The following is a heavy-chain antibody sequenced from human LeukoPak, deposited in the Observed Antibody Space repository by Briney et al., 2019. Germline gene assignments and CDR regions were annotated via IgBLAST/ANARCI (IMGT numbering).Heavy chain of an antibody. J-gene: IGHJ4*02. CDR1: GFTFSSYA. CDR3: AKDSLLWFGELLHDDY. CDR2: ISGSGGST. V-gene: IGHV3-23*01. Sequence: GGSLRLSCAASGFTFSSYAMSWVRQAPGKGLEWVSAISGSGGSTYYADSVKGRFTISRDNSKNTLYLQMNSLRAEDTAVYYCAKDSLLWFGELLHDDYWGQGTLVTVSS. D-gene: IGHD3-10*01.